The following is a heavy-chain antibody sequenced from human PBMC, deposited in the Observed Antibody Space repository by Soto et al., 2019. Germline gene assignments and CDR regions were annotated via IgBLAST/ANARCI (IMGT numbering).Heavy chain of an antibody. CDR2: IYYSGST. Sequence: SETLSLTCTVSGGSISSYYWSWIRQPPGKGLEWIGYIYYSGSTNYNPSLKSRVTISVDTSKNQFSLKLSSVTAADTAVYYCALAQIGMDVWGQGTTVTVSS. D-gene: IGHD3-16*01. J-gene: IGHJ6*02. CDR3: ALAQIGMDV. V-gene: IGHV4-59*01. CDR1: GGSISSYY.